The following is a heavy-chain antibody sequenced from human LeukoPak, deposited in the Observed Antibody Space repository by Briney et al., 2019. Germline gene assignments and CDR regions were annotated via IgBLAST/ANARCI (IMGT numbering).Heavy chain of an antibody. CDR3: ARDPPGGYYDFWSGYYYFDY. D-gene: IGHD3-3*01. V-gene: IGHV1-18*01. Sequence: ASVKVSCKASGYTFTSYGISWVRQAPGQGLEWMGWISAYNGNTNYAQKLQGRATMTTDIYTSTAYMELRSLRSDDTAVYYCARDPPGGYYDFWSGYYYFDYWGQGTLVTVSS. CDR2: ISAYNGNT. J-gene: IGHJ4*02. CDR1: GYTFTSYG.